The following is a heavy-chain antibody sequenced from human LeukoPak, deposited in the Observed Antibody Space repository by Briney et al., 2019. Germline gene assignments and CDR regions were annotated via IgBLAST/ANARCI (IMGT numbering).Heavy chain of an antibody. CDR1: GYTFTSYY. CDR2: INPSGGST. CDR3: ATDCSSTSCYLFDY. V-gene: IGHV1-46*01. J-gene: IGHJ4*02. D-gene: IGHD2-2*01. Sequence: GASVKVSCKASGYTFTSYYMHWVRQAPGQGLEWMGIINPSGGSTSYAQKFQGRVTMTEDTSTDTAYMELSSLRSEDTAVYYCATDCSSTSCYLFDYWGQGTLVTVSS.